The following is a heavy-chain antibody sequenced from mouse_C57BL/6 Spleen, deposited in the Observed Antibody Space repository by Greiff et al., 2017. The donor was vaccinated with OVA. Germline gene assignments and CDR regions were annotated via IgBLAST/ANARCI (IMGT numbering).Heavy chain of an antibody. Sequence: QVQLQQSGAELARPGASVKMSCKASGYTFTSYTMHWVKQRPGQGLEWIGYINPSSGYTKYNQKFKDKATLTAEKSSSTAYMQLSSLTSEDSAVYYWARHYGSSSWYFDVWGTGTTVTVSS. V-gene: IGHV1-4*01. D-gene: IGHD1-1*01. J-gene: IGHJ1*03. CDR2: INPSSGYT. CDR3: ARHYGSSSWYFDV. CDR1: GYTFTSYT.